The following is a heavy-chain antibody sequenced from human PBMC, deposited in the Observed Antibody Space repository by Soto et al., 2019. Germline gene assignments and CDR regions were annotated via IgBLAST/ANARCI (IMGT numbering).Heavy chain of an antibody. V-gene: IGHV5-10-1*01. Sequence: PGESLKISCKGSGYNFTSYWISWVRQMPGKGLEWMGRIDPSDSYTNYSPSFQGHVTISADKSISTAYLQWSSLKASDTAMYYCASGSTYGGYDYYYYGMDVWGQGTTVTVSS. D-gene: IGHD5-12*01. J-gene: IGHJ6*02. CDR1: GYNFTSYW. CDR2: IDPSDSYT. CDR3: ASGSTYGGYDYYYYGMDV.